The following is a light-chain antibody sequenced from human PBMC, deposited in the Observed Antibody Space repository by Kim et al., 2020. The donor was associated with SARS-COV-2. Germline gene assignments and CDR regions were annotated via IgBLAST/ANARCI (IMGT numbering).Light chain of an antibody. CDR2: SAY. CDR1: QSLLYSYDDKNY. J-gene: IGKJ1*01. CDR3: HQHYSSPRT. V-gene: IGKV4-1*01. Sequence: ATINRKYSQSLLYSYDDKNYLTWYQQKQGQPPKLLIYSAYTRESGVPDRFSGSGSGTDFTLTISSLQAEDVAVYYCHQHYSSPRTFGQGTKVDIK.